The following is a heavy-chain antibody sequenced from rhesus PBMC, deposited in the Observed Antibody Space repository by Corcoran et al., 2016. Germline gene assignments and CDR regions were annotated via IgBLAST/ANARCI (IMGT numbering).Heavy chain of an antibody. Sequence: QVQLQESGPGLVKPSETLSLSCAVSGGSISDSYYWNWFRQPPGKGLEWFGNIYGNSANTYYNPSLKSRVTISKDTSKNQFFRKLSSVTAADTAVYYCARAAELGYFDIWGPGTPITISS. CDR1: GGSISDSYY. V-gene: IGHV4S9*01. CDR3: ARAAELGYFDI. CDR2: IYGNSANT. D-gene: IGHD7-45*01. J-gene: IGHJ2*01.